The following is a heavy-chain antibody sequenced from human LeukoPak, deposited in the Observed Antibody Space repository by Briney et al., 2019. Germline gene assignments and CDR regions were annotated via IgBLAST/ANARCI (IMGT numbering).Heavy chain of an antibody. V-gene: IGHV3-21*01. Sequence: PGGSLRLSCAASGFTFSSYSMNWVRQAPGKGLEWLSSISSSSSYIYYADSVKGRFTISRDNAKNSLYLQMNSLSVEDTAVYYCARVGYYASGPFSYFDYWGQGTLVTVSS. CDR3: ARVGYYASGPFSYFDY. CDR2: ISSSSSYI. J-gene: IGHJ4*02. CDR1: GFTFSSYS. D-gene: IGHD3-10*01.